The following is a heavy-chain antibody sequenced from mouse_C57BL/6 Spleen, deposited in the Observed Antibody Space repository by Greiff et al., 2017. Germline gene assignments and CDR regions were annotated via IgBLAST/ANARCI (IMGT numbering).Heavy chain of an antibody. CDR2: IDPSDSYT. Sequence: VQLQQSGAELVRPGTSVKLSCKASGYTFTSYWMHWVKQRPGQGLEWIGVIDPSDSYTNYNQKFKGKATLTVDTSSRTAYMQLSSLTSADSAVYYCAREGYDNDVLYFDYWGQGTTLTVSS. J-gene: IGHJ2*01. D-gene: IGHD2-4*01. V-gene: IGHV1-59*01. CDR3: AREGYDNDVLYFDY. CDR1: GYTFTSYW.